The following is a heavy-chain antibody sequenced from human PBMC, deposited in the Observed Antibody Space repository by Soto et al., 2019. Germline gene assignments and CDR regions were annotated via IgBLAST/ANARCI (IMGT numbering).Heavy chain of an antibody. D-gene: IGHD5-18*01. CDR2: LIPVFGSP. J-gene: IGHJ6*02. V-gene: IGHV1-69*01. Sequence: QVQLVQSGAEVKKPGSSVTVSCKTSGGTFSKDAINWVRQAPGQGLEWMGLLIPVFGSPIYAQKFQGRIRITAHESTSTAFMALSSLRSEDTAVYYCTRVLGYTFEPGKTRYYAMDVWGQGTTVSVSS. CDR1: GGTFSKDA. CDR3: TRVLGYTFEPGKTRYYAMDV.